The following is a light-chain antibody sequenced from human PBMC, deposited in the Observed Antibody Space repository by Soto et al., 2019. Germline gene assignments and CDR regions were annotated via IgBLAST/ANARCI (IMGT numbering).Light chain of an antibody. J-gene: IGKJ3*01. CDR2: GAS. Sequence: EIVLTQSPGTLSLSPGERATLSCRASQSVSRNYLAWYQQKPGQAPRLLIYGASSRTTATPDRFSGSGSGTDFTLTISRLEAEDFAVYYCQQYDSPPFAFGPGTKVDVK. CDR3: QQYDSPPFA. CDR1: QSVSRNY. V-gene: IGKV3-20*01.